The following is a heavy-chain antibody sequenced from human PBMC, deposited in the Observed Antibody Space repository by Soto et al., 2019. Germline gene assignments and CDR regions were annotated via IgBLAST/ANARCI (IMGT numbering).Heavy chain of an antibody. J-gene: IGHJ4*02. CDR2: VSGSGDST. V-gene: IGHV3-23*01. CDR3: AKGRASDCPGCTQDY. CDR1: AFTFSSYA. Sequence: EVPLLESGGGLAQPGGSLRLSRAASAFTFSSYAMSWVRQAPGKGLEWVSVVSGSGDSTYYADSVKGRFTISRDNSKNTLYLQMNSLRAEDTAVYYCAKGRASDCPGCTQDYWGQGTLVTVSS. D-gene: IGHD2-21*02.